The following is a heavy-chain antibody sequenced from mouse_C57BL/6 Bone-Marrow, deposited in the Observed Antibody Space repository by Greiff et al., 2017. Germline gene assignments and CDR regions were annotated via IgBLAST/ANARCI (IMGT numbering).Heavy chain of an antibody. CDR2: IDPENGAT. CDR1: GFNIKDDY. D-gene: IGHD1-1*01. Sequence: EVQLVESGAELVRPGASVKLSCTASGFNIKDDYMHWVKQRPEQGLEWIGWIDPENGATEYASKFQGKATITADTSSNTAYLQLSSLTSEGTAVYYCTVDYYGSSWGFAYWGQGTLVTVSA. CDR3: TVDYYGSSWGFAY. V-gene: IGHV14-4*01. J-gene: IGHJ3*01.